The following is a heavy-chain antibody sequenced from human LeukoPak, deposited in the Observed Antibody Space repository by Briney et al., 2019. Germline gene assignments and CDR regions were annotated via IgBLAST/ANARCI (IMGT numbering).Heavy chain of an antibody. V-gene: IGHV3-23*01. J-gene: IGHJ4*02. Sequence: GGSLRLSCAASGFTFSSCAMSWVRQAPGKGLEWVSSISGSGGSTHYADSVKGRFTISRDNSKNTLYLQMNSLRAEDTAVYYCAKGYRGNYDYWGQGTLVTVSS. CDR3: AKGYRGNYDY. D-gene: IGHD1-26*01. CDR2: ISGSGGST. CDR1: GFTFSSCA.